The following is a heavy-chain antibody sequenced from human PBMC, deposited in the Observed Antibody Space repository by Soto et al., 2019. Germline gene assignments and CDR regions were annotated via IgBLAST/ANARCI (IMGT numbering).Heavy chain of an antibody. CDR2: ISGSGHTT. V-gene: IGHV3-23*01. J-gene: IGHJ3*01. CDR1: GFSISNYA. Sequence: EVQLLESGGGLAQPGGYLRLSCVASGFSISNYAMTWVRQAPGKGLEWVSTISGSGHTTYYADSVEGRFTISRDNSRNMVRVQMDSRRADDTALYCCAKDKLSTVMHDAFDLWGQGTMVPVSA. CDR3: AKDKLSTVMHDAFDL. D-gene: IGHD4-4*01.